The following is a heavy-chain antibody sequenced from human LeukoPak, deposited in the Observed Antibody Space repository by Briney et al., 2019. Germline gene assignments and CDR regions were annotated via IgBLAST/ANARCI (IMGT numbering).Heavy chain of an antibody. CDR2: IYYSGST. D-gene: IGHD6-13*01. CDR1: GGSISSDH. J-gene: IGHJ4*02. Sequence: SETLSLTCTVSGGSISSDHWSWIRQPPGKGLEWIGYIYYSGSTNYNPSLKSRVTISMDTSKNQFSLKVSSVTAADTAVYYCARTFSSSWLDYWGQGTLVTVSS. V-gene: IGHV4-59*01. CDR3: ARTFSSSWLDY.